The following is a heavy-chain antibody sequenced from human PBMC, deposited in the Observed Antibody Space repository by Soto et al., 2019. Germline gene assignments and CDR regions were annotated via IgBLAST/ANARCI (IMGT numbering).Heavy chain of an antibody. CDR2: FYYSGST. D-gene: IGHD5-12*01. Sequence: PSETLSLTCTVSGGSLGSSSYYWGWIRQPPGKGLEWIASFYYSGSTYYNPSLESRVTISVDTSKNQFSLKLTSVTAADTAVFYCARHGQDVVATLQYYYYSMDVWGQGTTVTVSS. CDR3: ARHGQDVVATLQYYYYSMDV. V-gene: IGHV4-39*01. J-gene: IGHJ6*02. CDR1: GGSLGSSSYY.